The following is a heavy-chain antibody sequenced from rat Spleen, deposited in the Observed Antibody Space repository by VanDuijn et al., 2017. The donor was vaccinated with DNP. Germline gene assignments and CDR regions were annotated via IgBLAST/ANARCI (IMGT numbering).Heavy chain of an antibody. D-gene: IGHD1-10*01. J-gene: IGHJ2*01. Sequence: EVQLVESGGGLVQPGRSMKLSCAASGFTFSNYYMAWVRQAPTKGLEWVAYISYDGGSTDYGDSVKGRITVSRDNAKSTLHLQMDSLRSEDTATYYCARHDNNLFDYWGQGVMVTVSS. CDR3: ARHDNNLFDY. CDR1: GFTFSNYY. CDR2: ISYDGGST. V-gene: IGHV5-25*01.